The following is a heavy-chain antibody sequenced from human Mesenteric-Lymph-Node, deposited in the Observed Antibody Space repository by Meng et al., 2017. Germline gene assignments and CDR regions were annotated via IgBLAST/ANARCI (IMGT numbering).Heavy chain of an antibody. V-gene: IGHV4-34*01. J-gene: IGHJ4*02. Sequence: SETLSLTCAVYGGSFSGYYWSWIRQPPGKGLEWIGEINHSGSTNYNPSLKSRVTISVDTSKNQFSLKLSSVTAADTAVYYCARDSGYEYFDYWGQGMLVTVSS. CDR1: GGSFSGYY. CDR2: INHSGST. D-gene: IGHD5-12*01. CDR3: ARDSGYEYFDY.